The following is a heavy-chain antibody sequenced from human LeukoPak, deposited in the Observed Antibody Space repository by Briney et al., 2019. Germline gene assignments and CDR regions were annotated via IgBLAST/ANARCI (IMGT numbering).Heavy chain of an antibody. CDR2: ISSSSSYI. V-gene: IGHV3-21*01. CDR1: GFTFSSYS. J-gene: IGHJ4*02. CDR3: ARVVLRGWSFDY. D-gene: IGHD2-15*01. Sequence: GGSLRLSCAASGFTFSSYSMNCVRQAPGKGLEWVSSISSSSSYIYYADSVKGRFTISRDNAKNSLYLQMNSLRAEDTAVYYCARVVLRGWSFDYWGQGTLVTVSS.